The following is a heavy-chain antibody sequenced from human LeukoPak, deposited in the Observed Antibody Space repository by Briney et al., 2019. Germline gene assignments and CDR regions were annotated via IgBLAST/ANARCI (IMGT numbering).Heavy chain of an antibody. CDR1: GFTFSSYS. CDR3: ARGGRTTWRGMDV. V-gene: IGHV3-48*04. D-gene: IGHD4-17*01. CDR2: ISSSSGTI. J-gene: IGHJ6*02. Sequence: GGSLRLSCAASGFTFSSYSMNWVRQAPGKGLEWVSHISSSSGTIYYADSVKGRFTISRDNAKNSLYLQMNSLRAEDTAVYYCARGGRTTWRGMDVWGQGTTVTVSS.